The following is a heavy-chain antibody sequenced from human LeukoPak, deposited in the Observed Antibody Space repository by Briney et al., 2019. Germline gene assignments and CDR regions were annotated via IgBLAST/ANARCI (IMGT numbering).Heavy chain of an antibody. J-gene: IGHJ5*02. CDR1: GGSISSSSYY. V-gene: IGHV4-39*01. CDR3: ASGSSSGLLGWFDP. CDR2: IYYSGST. D-gene: IGHD6-13*01. Sequence: SETLSLTCTVSGGSISSSSYYWGWIRQPPGKGLEWIGSIYYSGSTYYNPSLKSRVTISVDTSKNQFSLKLTSVTAADTAMYYCASGSSSGLLGWFDPWGQGTLVTVSS.